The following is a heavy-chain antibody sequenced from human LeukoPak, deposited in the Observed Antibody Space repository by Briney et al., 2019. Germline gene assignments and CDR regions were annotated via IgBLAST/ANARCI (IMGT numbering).Heavy chain of an antibody. J-gene: IGHJ3*02. D-gene: IGHD2-15*01. Sequence: PSETLSLTCTVSGGSISSSSYYWGWIRQPPGKGLEWFGSIYYSGSTYYNPSLKSRVTISVDTSKNQFSLKLSSVTAADTAVYYCARHSSYGVAATIILAHGAFDIWGQGTMVTVSS. V-gene: IGHV4-39*01. CDR2: IYYSGST. CDR1: GGSISSSSYY. CDR3: ARHSSYGVAATIILAHGAFDI.